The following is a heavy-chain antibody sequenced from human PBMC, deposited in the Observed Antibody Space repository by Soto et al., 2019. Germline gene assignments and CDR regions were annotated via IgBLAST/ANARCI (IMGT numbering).Heavy chain of an antibody. CDR2: FNPEQGET. V-gene: IGHV1-24*01. CDR3: ATHEREYYGSGDRDY. J-gene: IGHJ4*02. D-gene: IGHD3-10*01. Sequence: ASVKVSCNVSGYTLTQLSMYWVRQAPGKGLEWMGGFNPEQGETIYAQKFQGRVTMSDDTSTDTAYMELSSLRSDDTAVYYCATHEREYYGSGDRDYWGQGTLVTVSS. CDR1: GYTLTQLS.